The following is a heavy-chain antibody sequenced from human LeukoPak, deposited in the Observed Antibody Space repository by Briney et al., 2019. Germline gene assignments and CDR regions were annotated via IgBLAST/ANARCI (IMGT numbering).Heavy chain of an antibody. Sequence: SETLSLTCAVYGGSFSGYYWSWIRQPPGKGLEWLGEINHSGSTYCNPSLKSRVTISVDTSMKQFSLKLSSVTAADTAVYYCARGVRIAVADPHLDYWGQGTLVTVSA. J-gene: IGHJ4*02. CDR2: INHSGST. D-gene: IGHD6-19*01. CDR3: ARGVRIAVADPHLDY. CDR1: GGSFSGYY. V-gene: IGHV4-34*01.